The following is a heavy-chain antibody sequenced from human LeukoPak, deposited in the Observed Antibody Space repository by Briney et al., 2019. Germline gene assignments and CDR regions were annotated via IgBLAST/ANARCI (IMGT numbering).Heavy chain of an antibody. V-gene: IGHV4-59*01. Sequence: PSETLSLTCTVSGGSISSYYWSWIRQPPGKGLEWIGYIYYSGSTNYNPSLKSRVTISVDTSKTQFSLKLSSVTAADTAVYYCARVKGGGRAAGQRSSWYFDYWGQGTLVTVSS. CDR3: ARVKGGGRAAGQRSSWYFDY. D-gene: IGHD6-13*01. CDR2: IYYSGST. CDR1: GGSISSYY. J-gene: IGHJ4*02.